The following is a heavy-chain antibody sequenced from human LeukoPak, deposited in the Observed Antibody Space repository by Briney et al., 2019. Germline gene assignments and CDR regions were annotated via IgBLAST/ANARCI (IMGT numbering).Heavy chain of an antibody. V-gene: IGHV3-66*01. J-gene: IGHJ4*02. CDR2: IYSGGST. CDR3: AKADDFWSGYFDY. CDR1: TFIFSDYA. Sequence: GGSLRLSCAASTFIFSDYAMTWVRQAPGKGLEWVSVIYSGGSTYYADSVKGRFTISRDNSKNTLYLQMNSLRAEDTAVYYCAKADDFWSGYFDYWGQGTLVTVSS. D-gene: IGHD3-3*01.